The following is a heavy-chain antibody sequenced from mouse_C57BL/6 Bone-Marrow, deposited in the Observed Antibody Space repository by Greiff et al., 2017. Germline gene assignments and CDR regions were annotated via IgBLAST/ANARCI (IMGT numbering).Heavy chain of an antibody. CDR1: GYTFTSYW. J-gene: IGHJ1*03. D-gene: IGHD2-5*01. CDR3: ARRGYSNYEGYFDV. V-gene: IGHV1-72*01. CDR2: IDPNSGGT. Sequence: QVQLQQPGAELVKPGASVKLSCKASGYTFTSYWMHWVKQRPGRGLEWLGRIDPNSGGTKYNEKFKSKATLTVDKPSSTAYMQLSSLTSEDSAVYYCARRGYSNYEGYFDVWGTGTTVTVSS.